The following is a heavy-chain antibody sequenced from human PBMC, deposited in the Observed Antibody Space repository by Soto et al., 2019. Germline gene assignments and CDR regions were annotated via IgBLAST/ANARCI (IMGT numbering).Heavy chain of an antibody. D-gene: IGHD2-2*01. Sequence: SETLSLTCTVSGYFISSGYYWGWIRQPPGKGLEWIGSMFHSGSTHYNPYLKSRVTMSVDTSKNQFSLRLSSVTASDTAVYYCARGHIVVVPTVGWFDTWGQGTLV. V-gene: IGHV4-38-2*02. J-gene: IGHJ5*02. CDR1: GYFISSGYY. CDR2: MFHSGST. CDR3: ARGHIVVVPTVGWFDT.